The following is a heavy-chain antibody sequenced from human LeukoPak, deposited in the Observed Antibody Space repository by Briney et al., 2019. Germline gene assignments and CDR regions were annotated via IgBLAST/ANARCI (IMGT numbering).Heavy chain of an antibody. D-gene: IGHD1-14*01. CDR2: IYTSGST. CDR1: GGSISGYF. Sequence: SETLSLTCTVSGGSISGYFWSWIRQPAGKGLEWIGRIYTSGSTNYNPSLKSRVTMSVDTSKNQFSLKLSSVTAADTAVYYCARESITGRHVDYWGQGTLVTVSS. J-gene: IGHJ4*02. CDR3: ARESITGRHVDY. V-gene: IGHV4-4*07.